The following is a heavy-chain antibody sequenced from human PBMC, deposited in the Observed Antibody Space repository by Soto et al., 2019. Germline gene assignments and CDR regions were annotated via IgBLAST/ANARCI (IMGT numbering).Heavy chain of an antibody. CDR2: IYYSGNT. J-gene: IGHJ4*02. CDR3: AREGGESSDGLYYFDS. Sequence: KASETLSLTCTVSGGSTSSDNYWSWIRQPPGKGLEWIGHIYYSGNTDYNSSLKSRLAISIDTSKNQFSLKLSSVTAADTAVYFCAREGGESSDGLYYFDSWGQGSLVTVSS. V-gene: IGHV4-30-4*01. D-gene: IGHD3-16*01. CDR1: GGSTSSDNY.